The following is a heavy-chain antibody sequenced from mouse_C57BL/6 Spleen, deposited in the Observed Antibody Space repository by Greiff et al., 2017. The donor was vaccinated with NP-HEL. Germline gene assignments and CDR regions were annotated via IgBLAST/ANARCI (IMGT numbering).Heavy chain of an antibody. V-gene: IGHV1-55*01. CDR3: ARGGPYGNYDWFAY. D-gene: IGHD2-1*01. CDR2: IYPGSGST. J-gene: IGHJ3*01. CDR1: GYTFTSYW. Sequence: QVQLQQPGAELVKPGASVKMSCKASGYTFTSYWITWVKQRPGQGLEWIGDIYPGSGSTNYNEKFKSKATLTVDTSSSTAYMQLSSLTSEDSAVYYCARGGPYGNYDWFAYWGQGTLVTVSA.